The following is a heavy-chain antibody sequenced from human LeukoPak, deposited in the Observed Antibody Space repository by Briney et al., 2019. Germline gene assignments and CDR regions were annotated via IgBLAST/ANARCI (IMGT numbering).Heavy chain of an antibody. V-gene: IGHV3-30*18. CDR1: GFTFSSYG. J-gene: IGHJ4*02. CDR3: AKTHFFTSVVRFGELLSSFDY. D-gene: IGHD3-10*01. Sequence: PGGSLRLSCAASGFTFSSYGMHWVRQAPGKGLEWVAVISYDGSNKYHADSVKGRFTISRDNSKNTLYLQMNSLRAEDTAVYYCAKTHFFTSVVRFGELLSSFDYWGQGTLVTVSS. CDR2: ISYDGSNK.